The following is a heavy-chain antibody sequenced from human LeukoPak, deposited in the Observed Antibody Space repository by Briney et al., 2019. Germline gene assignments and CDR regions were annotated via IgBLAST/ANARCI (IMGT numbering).Heavy chain of an antibody. CDR3: ATKGVGYCSGGSCYSYHYYYYYMDV. CDR1: RYTLTKLS. J-gene: IGHJ6*03. V-gene: IGHV1-24*01. D-gene: IGHD2-15*01. Sequence: ASVNLSCKVSRYTLTKLSMHWVRHPPGNVLEWMGCFLPEVGETIYAQKFQGRVTMTEDTYKDTAYVELSSLRSEDTAVYYCATKGVGYCSGGSCYSYHYYYYYMDVWGKGTTVTVSS. CDR2: FLPEVGET.